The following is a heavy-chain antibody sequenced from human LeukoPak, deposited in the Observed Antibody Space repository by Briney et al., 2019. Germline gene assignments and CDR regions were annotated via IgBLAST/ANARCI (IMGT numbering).Heavy chain of an antibody. J-gene: IGHJ4*02. Sequence: GGSLRLSCAASGFTFSNYWMHWVRQAPGKGLVWVSRINSDGSSTSYADSVKGRFTISRDNSKKTLYLQMNSLRTEDTAVYYCAKGAADYQDYYFDSWGQGTLVTVSS. CDR2: INSDGSST. CDR1: GFTFSNYW. V-gene: IGHV3-74*01. D-gene: IGHD4-11*01. CDR3: AKGAADYQDYYFDS.